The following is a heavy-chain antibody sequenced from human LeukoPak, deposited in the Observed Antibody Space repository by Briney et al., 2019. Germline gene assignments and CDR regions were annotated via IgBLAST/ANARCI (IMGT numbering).Heavy chain of an antibody. V-gene: IGHV4-59*01. Sequence: SETLSLTCTVSGGSISSYYWSWIRQPPGKGLEWIGYIYYSGSTNYNPSLKSRVTISVDTSKNQLSLKLSSVTAADTAVYYCARAYYDSSGSIDYWGQGTLVTVSS. CDR2: IYYSGST. CDR1: GGSISSYY. D-gene: IGHD3-22*01. CDR3: ARAYYDSSGSIDY. J-gene: IGHJ4*02.